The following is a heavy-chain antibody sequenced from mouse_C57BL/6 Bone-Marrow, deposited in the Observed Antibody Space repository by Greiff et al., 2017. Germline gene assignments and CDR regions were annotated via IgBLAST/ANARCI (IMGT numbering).Heavy chain of an antibody. J-gene: IGHJ1*03. CDR1: GYTFTSYW. CDR2: INPSSGYT. D-gene: IGHD1-1*01. CDR3: ARWYYGSSWYFDV. Sequence: VQLQQSGAELAKPGASVKLSCKASGYTFTSYWMHWVKQRPGQGLEWIGYINPSSGYTKYNQKFKDKATLTADKSSSTASMQLSSLTYEDSAVYYCARWYYGSSWYFDVWGTGTTVTVSS. V-gene: IGHV1-7*01.